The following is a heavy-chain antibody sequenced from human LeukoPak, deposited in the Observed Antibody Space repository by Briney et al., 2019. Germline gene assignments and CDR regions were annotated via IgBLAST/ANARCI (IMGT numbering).Heavy chain of an antibody. J-gene: IGHJ6*03. V-gene: IGHV1-69*06. Sequence: GASVKVSCKASGGSFSSYAISWVRQAPGQGLEWMGRIIPVFGTANYAQKFQERVTITADTVSNTAYLEVTSLTSDDTALYFCAKHGPARQEYYMDVWGNGTTVTVSS. CDR3: AKHGPARQEYYMDV. CDR2: IIPVFGTA. CDR1: GGSFSSYA. D-gene: IGHD2-2*01.